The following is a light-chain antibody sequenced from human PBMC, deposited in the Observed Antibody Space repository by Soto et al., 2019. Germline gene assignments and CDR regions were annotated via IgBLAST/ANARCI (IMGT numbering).Light chain of an antibody. J-gene: IGKJ1*01. CDR3: QQSYNTPRT. CDR1: QSICNY. CDR2: AAS. Sequence: DIEMTQSPSSLSASIGDRVTITCRASQSICNYLNWYQQRPGKAPRFLIYAASHLQSGVPSRFSGSGSGTDFTLTISSLQPEDFATYYCQQSYNTPRTFGHGTKLEIK. V-gene: IGKV1-39*01.